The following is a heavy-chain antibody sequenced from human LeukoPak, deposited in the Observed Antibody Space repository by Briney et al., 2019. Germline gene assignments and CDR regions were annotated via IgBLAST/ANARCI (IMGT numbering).Heavy chain of an antibody. V-gene: IGHV1-69*05. CDR2: IIPIFGTA. Sequence: SVKVSCKASGGTFSSYAISWVRQAPGQGLEWMGRIIPIFGTANYAQKLQGRVTITTDESTSTAYMELSSLRSEDTAVYYCARLRVDYGDYARQGSYWGQGTLVTVSS. J-gene: IGHJ4*02. D-gene: IGHD4-17*01. CDR1: GGTFSSYA. CDR3: ARLRVDYGDYARQGSY.